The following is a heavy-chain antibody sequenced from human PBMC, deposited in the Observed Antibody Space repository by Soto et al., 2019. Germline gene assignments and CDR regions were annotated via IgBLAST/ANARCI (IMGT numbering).Heavy chain of an antibody. V-gene: IGHV3-11*01. D-gene: IGHD2-8*01. Sequence: QVHLVESGGGLVKPGGSLRLSCVASGFSFSDYYMSWIRQAPGKGLEWVSYISGSGSTIYYADSVKGRFSISRDNAKTSLYLQMNSLRAEDTAVYYCARDLPPYCTNGFHADYFDYWGQGTLVTVSS. J-gene: IGHJ4*02. CDR1: GFSFSDYY. CDR2: ISGSGSTI. CDR3: ARDLPPYCTNGFHADYFDY.